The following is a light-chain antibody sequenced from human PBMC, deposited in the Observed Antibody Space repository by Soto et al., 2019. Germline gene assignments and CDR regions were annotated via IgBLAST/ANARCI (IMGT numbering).Light chain of an antibody. CDR1: QSIGTY. Sequence: DIQLTQSPSSLSASVGDRVTITCRASQSIGTYLNWYQQKPGKAPNLLIYGVSTLHNGVPSRFSGSGSGTDFTLTISSLQPEDFASYYCQQSYNILPSSFGPGTKLEIK. J-gene: IGKJ2*01. V-gene: IGKV1-39*01. CDR3: QQSYNILPSS. CDR2: GVS.